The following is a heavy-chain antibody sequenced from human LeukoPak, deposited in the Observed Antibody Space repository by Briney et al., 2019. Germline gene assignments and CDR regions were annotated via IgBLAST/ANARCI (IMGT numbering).Heavy chain of an antibody. CDR1: GGTFSSYA. J-gene: IGHJ6*03. V-gene: IGHV1-69*05. CDR2: IIPIFGTA. CDR3: ARGILYYYYMDV. Sequence: ASVKVSCKASGGTFSSYAISWVRQAPGQGLEWMGGIIPIFGTANYAQKLQGRVTMTTDTSTSTAYMELRSLRSDDTAVYYCARGILYYYYMDVWGKGTTVTVSS.